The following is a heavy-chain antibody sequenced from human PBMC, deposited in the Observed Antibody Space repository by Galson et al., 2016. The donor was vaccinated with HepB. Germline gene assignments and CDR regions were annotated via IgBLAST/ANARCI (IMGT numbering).Heavy chain of an antibody. CDR3: ASLTVTTFRGWFDA. Sequence: ETLSLTCTVSGPSVSSGNYYWSWIRQPPGKGLEHIGYMYYGGSFNYNPALKSRATISLDTSKQQFSLNLSSVTAADTAIFYCASLTVTTFRGWFDAWGQGTLVTVSS. J-gene: IGHJ5*02. CDR2: MYYGGSF. D-gene: IGHD4-17*01. CDR1: GPSVSSGNYY. V-gene: IGHV4-61*01.